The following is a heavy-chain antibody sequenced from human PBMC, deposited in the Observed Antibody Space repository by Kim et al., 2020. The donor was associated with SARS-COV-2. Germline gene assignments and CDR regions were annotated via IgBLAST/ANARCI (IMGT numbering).Heavy chain of an antibody. Sequence: GGSLRLSCAASGFTFSSYAMSWVRQAPGKGLEWVSAISGSGGSTYYADSVKGRFTISRDNSKNALYLQMNSLRAEDTAVYYCAKGLYYYDSSDYWGQGTLVTVSS. CDR1: GFTFSSYA. CDR2: ISGSGGST. V-gene: IGHV3-23*01. J-gene: IGHJ4*02. CDR3: AKGLYYYDSSDY. D-gene: IGHD3-22*01.